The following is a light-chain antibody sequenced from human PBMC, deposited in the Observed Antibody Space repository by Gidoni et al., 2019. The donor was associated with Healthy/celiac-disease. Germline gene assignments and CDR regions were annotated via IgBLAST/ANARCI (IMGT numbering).Light chain of an antibody. V-gene: IGKV3-15*01. J-gene: IGKJ5*01. CDR1: HSVSSN. CDR2: GAS. CDR3: QKYNDWPPLT. Sequence: EIVMTQFSATLSVSPGERATLSCRASHSVSSNLAWYQQKPGQAPRLLIYGASTRATGIQASFSGSGSRTEFTLTISSLQSEDFAVYYCQKYNDWPPLTFGHGTRLEIK.